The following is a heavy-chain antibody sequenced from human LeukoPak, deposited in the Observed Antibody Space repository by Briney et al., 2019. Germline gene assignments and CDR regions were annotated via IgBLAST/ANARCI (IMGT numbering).Heavy chain of an antibody. V-gene: IGHV4-34*01. Sequence: SETLSLTCAVYGGSFSGYFWSWIRQPPRKGLEWIGEINHSGSTNYNPSLKSRVTISVDTSKNQFSLKLSSGTAADTAVYYCATRSVVVVVAATQVWFDRWGQGTLVTASS. CDR1: GGSFSGYF. CDR2: INHSGST. J-gene: IGHJ5*02. CDR3: ATRSVVVVVAATQVWFDR. D-gene: IGHD2-15*01.